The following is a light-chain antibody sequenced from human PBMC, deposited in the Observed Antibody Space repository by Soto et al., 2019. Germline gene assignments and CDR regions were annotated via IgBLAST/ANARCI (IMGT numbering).Light chain of an antibody. J-gene: IGKJ5*01. Sequence: EIVLTQSPVTLSLSPGERATLSCRASQSVSSYLAWYQQKPGQAPRLLIYDASNRATGIPARFSGGGSGTDFTLTIDNLEPEDFAIYYCQQRSKWPPITFGQGTRLEMK. CDR1: QSVSSY. CDR3: QQRSKWPPIT. CDR2: DAS. V-gene: IGKV3-11*01.